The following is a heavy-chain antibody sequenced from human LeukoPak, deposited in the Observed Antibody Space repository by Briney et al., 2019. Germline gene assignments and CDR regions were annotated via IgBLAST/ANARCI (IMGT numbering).Heavy chain of an antibody. CDR2: IYYSGST. V-gene: IGHV4-59*01. J-gene: IGHJ4*02. Sequence: SETLSLTCTVSGGSISSYYWSWIRQPPGKGLEWIRFIYYSGSTNYNPSLKSRVTISVDTSKNQFSLKLSSVTAADTAVYYCARGRDGGSGSYRRPFDYWGQGTLVTVSS. D-gene: IGHD3-10*01. CDR3: ARGRDGGSGSYRRPFDY. CDR1: GGSISSYY.